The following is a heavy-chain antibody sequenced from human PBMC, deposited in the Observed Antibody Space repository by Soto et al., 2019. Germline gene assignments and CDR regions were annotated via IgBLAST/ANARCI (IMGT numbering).Heavy chain of an antibody. D-gene: IGHD2-21*02. CDR1: GASISRYY. J-gene: IGHJ6*02. CDR3: ARDLCGYCGVDCYQLVD. V-gene: IGHV4-59*01. CDR2: LYNTGST. Sequence: SETLSLTCTVSGASISRYYWSWIRQSPGKGLEWIGYLYNTGSTIYNPSLKSRVTISVDTSKNQFSLKMNSVTAADTAVYYCARDLCGYCGVDCYQLVDWGHGTTVTVSS.